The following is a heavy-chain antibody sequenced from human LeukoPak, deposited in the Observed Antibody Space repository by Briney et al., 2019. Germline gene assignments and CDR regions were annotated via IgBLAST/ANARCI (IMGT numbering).Heavy chain of an antibody. CDR1: GFTFSSYW. J-gene: IGHJ4*02. D-gene: IGHD3-16*01. CDR2: IREDGNEK. CDR3: ARDYIGGWNDH. V-gene: IGHV3-7*01. Sequence: RAGGSLRLSCAASGFTFSSYWMSWVRQTTGKGLECVAKIREDGNEKFYVDSVKGRFTISRDNAKNSVYLQMNSLRVEDTAVYFCARDYIGGWNDHWGQGTLVTVSS.